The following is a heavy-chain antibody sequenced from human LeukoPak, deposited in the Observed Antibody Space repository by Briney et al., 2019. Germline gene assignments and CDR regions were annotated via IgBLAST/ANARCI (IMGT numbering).Heavy chain of an antibody. CDR3: ARDLWFGDYYYYGMDV. V-gene: IGHV4-59*01. D-gene: IGHD3-10*01. Sequence: SETLSLTCTVSGGSISSYYWSWIRQPPGKGLEWIGYIYYSGSTNYNPSLKSRVTISVDTSKNQFPLKLSSVTAADTAVYYCARDLWFGDYYYYGMDVWGQGTTVTVSS. J-gene: IGHJ6*02. CDR2: IYYSGST. CDR1: GGSISSYY.